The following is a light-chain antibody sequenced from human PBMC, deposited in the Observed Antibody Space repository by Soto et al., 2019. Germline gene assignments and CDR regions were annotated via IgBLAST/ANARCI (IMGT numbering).Light chain of an antibody. CDR2: ATS. V-gene: IGKV1-6*02. CDR3: QQYNNWPPIT. J-gene: IGKJ5*01. Sequence: AIQMTQSPSSLSASVGDRVTMTCRASQGIRKDLAWYQQKPGKAPKLLIYATSSLQSGVPSRFSGSGSGRDFTLTISSLQSEDFAVYYCQQYNNWPPITFGQGTRLEIK. CDR1: QGIRKD.